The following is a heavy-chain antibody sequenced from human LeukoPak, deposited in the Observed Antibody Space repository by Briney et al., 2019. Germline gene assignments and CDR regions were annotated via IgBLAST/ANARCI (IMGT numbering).Heavy chain of an antibody. J-gene: IGHJ5*02. Sequence: GASVKVSCKASGYTFTGYYMHWVRQAPGQGLEWMGWINPNSGGTNYAQKFQGRVTMTRDTSISTAYMDLSTLRPDDTALYYCARASEYSSGYYDWFDLWGQGTLVTVSS. D-gene: IGHD3-22*01. V-gene: IGHV1-2*02. CDR3: ARASEYSSGYYDWFDL. CDR1: GYTFTGYY. CDR2: INPNSGGT.